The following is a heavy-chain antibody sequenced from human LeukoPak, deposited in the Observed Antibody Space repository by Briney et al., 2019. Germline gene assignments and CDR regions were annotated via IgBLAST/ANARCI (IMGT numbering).Heavy chain of an antibody. CDR2: ISSSSSYI. CDR3: ARDLRLGGATFYYMDV. V-gene: IGHV3-21*01. CDR1: GFTFSSYS. D-gene: IGHD1-26*01. J-gene: IGHJ6*03. Sequence: GGSLRLSCAASGFTFSSYSMNWVRQAPGKGLEWVSCISSSSSYIYYADSVKGRFTISRDNAKNSVYLQMNSLRAEDTAVYYCARDLRLGGATFYYMDVWGKGTTVTVSS.